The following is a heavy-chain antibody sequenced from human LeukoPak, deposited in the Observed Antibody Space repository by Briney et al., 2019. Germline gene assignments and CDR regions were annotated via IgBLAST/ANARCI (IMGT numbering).Heavy chain of an antibody. Sequence: GGSLRLSCAASGFTFSSYWMSWVRQAPGKGLGWVANIKQDGSEKYYVDSVKGRFTISRDNAKNSLYLQMNSLRAEDTAVYYCARAILYTVTTVGFDYWGQGTLVTVSS. V-gene: IGHV3-7*04. J-gene: IGHJ4*02. CDR2: IKQDGSEK. D-gene: IGHD4-17*01. CDR3: ARAILYTVTTVGFDY. CDR1: GFTFSSYW.